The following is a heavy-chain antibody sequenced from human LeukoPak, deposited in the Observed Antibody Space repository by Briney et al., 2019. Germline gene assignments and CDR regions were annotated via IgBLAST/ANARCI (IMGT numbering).Heavy chain of an antibody. Sequence: PGGSLRLSVAALGFTLSSYAMGWARTAPGEGLGWVSAISGSGGSTYYADSVKGWFTISRDNSKNTLYLQMNSLRAEDTAVYYCALNGREVPSGAFDIWGQGTMVTVSS. V-gene: IGHV3-23*01. D-gene: IGHD3-16*02. J-gene: IGHJ3*02. CDR1: GFTLSSYA. CDR3: ALNGREVPSGAFDI. CDR2: ISGSGGST.